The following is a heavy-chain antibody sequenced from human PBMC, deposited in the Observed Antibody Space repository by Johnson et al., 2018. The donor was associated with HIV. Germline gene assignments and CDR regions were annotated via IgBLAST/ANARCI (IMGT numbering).Heavy chain of an antibody. Sequence: VQLVESGGGLVQPGGSLRLSCAASGFTFSSYAMSWVRQAPGKGLEWVAVISYDGSNKYYADSVQGRFTISRDNSKNTLYLQMNSLRAEDTAVYYCAREGNWNSYDAFDIWGQGTMVTVSS. D-gene: IGHD1-7*01. CDR3: AREGNWNSYDAFDI. CDR1: GFTFSSYA. J-gene: IGHJ3*02. CDR2: ISYDGSNK. V-gene: IGHV3-30-3*01.